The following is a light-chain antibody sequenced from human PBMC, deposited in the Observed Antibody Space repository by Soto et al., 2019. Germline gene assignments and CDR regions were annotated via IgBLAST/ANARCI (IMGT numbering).Light chain of an antibody. CDR3: SSYTSSSTYV. J-gene: IGLJ1*01. V-gene: IGLV2-14*01. Sequence: QSALTQPASGSGSPGQSIAISFTGTSSDVGGYNYVSWYQQHPGKAPKLMIYDVSHRPSGVSARFSGSQSGKPASLTISGLQAEDEADYYCSSYTSSSTYVCGPGTK. CDR2: DVS. CDR1: SSDVGGYNY.